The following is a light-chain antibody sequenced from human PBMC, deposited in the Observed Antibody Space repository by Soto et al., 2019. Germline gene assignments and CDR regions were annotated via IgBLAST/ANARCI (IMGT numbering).Light chain of an antibody. V-gene: IGLV1-51*01. Sequence: QSVLTQSPSVSAAPGQKVTISCSGSNSNIGTNHVSWYQQLPGTAPKLLIYDNNNRPSGIPDRFSGSRSGTSATLDITGLQTGDEAEYYCGTWDSSLSVGYVFGTGTKVTVL. CDR1: NSNIGTNH. J-gene: IGLJ1*01. CDR2: DNN. CDR3: GTWDSSLSVGYV.